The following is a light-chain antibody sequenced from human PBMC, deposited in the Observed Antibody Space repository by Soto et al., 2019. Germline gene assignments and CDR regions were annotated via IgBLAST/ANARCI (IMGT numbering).Light chain of an antibody. CDR2: EVT. J-gene: IGLJ1*01. V-gene: IGLV2-14*01. Sequence: QSALTQPASVSGSPGQSITISCSGTSTDIGNSNYVSWYQQHPGKTPKLIIYEVTKRTSGTSTRFSGSKSGFAAYLSISGLQPEDEADYYCTSYAFSSAVVFGTGTKLTVL. CDR3: TSYAFSSAVV. CDR1: STDIGNSNY.